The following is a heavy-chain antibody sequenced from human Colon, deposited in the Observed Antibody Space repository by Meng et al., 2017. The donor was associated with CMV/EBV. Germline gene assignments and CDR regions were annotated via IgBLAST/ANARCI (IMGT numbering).Heavy chain of an antibody. CDR2: ISKDGDST. D-gene: IGHD3-10*01. J-gene: IGHJ4*02. Sequence: GESLKISCVVSGFSFDHYAVHWVRQRPGKGLEWVALISKDGDSTYYGDSVRGRFTIFRDNRKDSLHLQMTNLRSDDTAVYYCAKDRVKSQMLFPNDWGQGTLVTVSS. CDR3: AKDRVKSQMLFPND. V-gene: IGHV3-43*01. CDR1: GFSFDHYA.